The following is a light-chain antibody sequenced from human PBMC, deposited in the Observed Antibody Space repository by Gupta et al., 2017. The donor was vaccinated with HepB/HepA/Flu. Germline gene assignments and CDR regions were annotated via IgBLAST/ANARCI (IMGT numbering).Light chain of an antibody. V-gene: IGLV1-36*01. Sequence: QSVLTQPPSVSEASRQRVPIACSGSTANIVNNAVSWYQQLPGKAPKLLIYYNDLLPSGVSDRFSGSKSGNTDSLAITGLQSEDEADYYCAAWDGSLKGWVFGGGTKLTVL. J-gene: IGLJ3*02. CDR2: YND. CDR3: AAWDGSLKGWV. CDR1: TANIVNNA.